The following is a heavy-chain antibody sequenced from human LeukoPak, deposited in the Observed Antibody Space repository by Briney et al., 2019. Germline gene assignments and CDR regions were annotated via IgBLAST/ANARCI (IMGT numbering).Heavy chain of an antibody. V-gene: IGHV4-59*01. CDR2: ISYTGNT. D-gene: IGHD5-24*01. CDR3: ARAGDGYNPYYYMDV. J-gene: IGHJ6*03. CDR1: DVSIISYY. Sequence: PSETLSLTCTVSDVSIISYYWSWIRQPPGKGLEWIGHISYTGNTNYNPSLKSRVTISVDRPKNQVSLKLTSVTAADTAVYYCARAGDGYNPYYYMDVWGKGTTVTVSS.